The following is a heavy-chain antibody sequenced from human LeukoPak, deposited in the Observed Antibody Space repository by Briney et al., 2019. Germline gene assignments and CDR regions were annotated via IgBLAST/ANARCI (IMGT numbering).Heavy chain of an antibody. Sequence: GGSLRLSCAASGFTFDDYAMHWVRQAPGKGLEWVSGISWNSGSIGYADSVKGRFTISRDNAKNSLYLQMNSLRAEDTALYYCAKGAVPAAIHYYYYYGMDVWGQGTTVTVSS. CDR3: AKGAVPAAIHYYYYYGMDV. V-gene: IGHV3-9*01. CDR2: ISWNSGSI. CDR1: GFTFDDYA. D-gene: IGHD2-2*02. J-gene: IGHJ6*02.